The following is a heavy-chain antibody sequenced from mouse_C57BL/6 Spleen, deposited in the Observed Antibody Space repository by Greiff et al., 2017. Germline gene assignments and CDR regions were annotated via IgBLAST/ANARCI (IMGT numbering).Heavy chain of an antibody. Sequence: VQLKESGPELVKPGASVKMSCKASGYTFTDYNMHWVKQSHGKSLEWIGYINPNNGGTSYNQKFKGKATLTVNKSSSTAYMELRSLTSEDSAVYYCASPTAQATGVYFDYWGQGTTLTVSS. CDR1: GYTFTDYN. D-gene: IGHD3-2*02. CDR3: ASPTAQATGVYFDY. J-gene: IGHJ2*01. V-gene: IGHV1-22*01. CDR2: INPNNGGT.